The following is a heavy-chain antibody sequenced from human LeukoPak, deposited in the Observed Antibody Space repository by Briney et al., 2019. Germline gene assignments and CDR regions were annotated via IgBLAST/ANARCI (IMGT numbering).Heavy chain of an antibody. J-gene: IGHJ6*02. V-gene: IGHV3-23*01. CDR1: GLTFSTSA. CDR2: LTGVDVGT. D-gene: IGHD2-2*01. Sequence: GGSRKLSFAPPGLTFSTSALSGLRQPQGRGLHWFSILTGVDVGTYYADSVKGRFTISRDNSKHTVYLEMNSLRAEDTAVYYCASIPLGYCSSTSCYEVSYYYGMDVWGQGTTVTVSS. CDR3: ASIPLGYCSSTSCYEVSYYYGMDV.